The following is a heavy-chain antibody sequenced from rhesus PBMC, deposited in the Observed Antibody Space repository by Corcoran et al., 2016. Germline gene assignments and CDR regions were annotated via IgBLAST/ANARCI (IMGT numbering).Heavy chain of an antibody. CDR1: GYNFTSYW. J-gene: IGHJ5-2*02. Sequence: EVQLVQSGAEVKRPGESLKISCKTSGYNFTSYWIRRGSQMPGKGLEWVGAIDPRDSDTRYSPSFQGQVTISADKSISTAYLQWSSLKASDTATYYCAMEPTTTQLDVWGRGVLVTVSS. CDR2: IDPRDSDT. CDR3: AMEPTTTQLDV. D-gene: IGHD1-44*01. V-gene: IGHV5-20*02.